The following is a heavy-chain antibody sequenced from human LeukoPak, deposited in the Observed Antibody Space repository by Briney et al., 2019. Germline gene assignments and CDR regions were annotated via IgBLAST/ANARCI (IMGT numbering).Heavy chain of an antibody. V-gene: IGHV3-23*01. J-gene: IGHJ3*02. D-gene: IGHD4-17*01. CDR3: AKAIGDYVAFDI. CDR1: GFTFSSYA. Sequence: PGGSLRLSCAASGFTFSSYAMSWVRQAPGKGLKWVSAISGSGGSTYYADSVKGRFTISRDNSKNTLYLQMNSLRAEDTAVYYCAKAIGDYVAFDIWGQGTMVTVSS. CDR2: ISGSGGST.